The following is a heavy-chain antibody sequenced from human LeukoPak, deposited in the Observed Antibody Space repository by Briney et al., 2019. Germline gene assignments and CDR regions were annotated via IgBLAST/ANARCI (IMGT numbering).Heavy chain of an antibody. CDR1: GFPFSNYA. J-gene: IGHJ4*02. D-gene: IGHD5-18*01. CDR3: AKNAGYGYGLYYFDY. V-gene: IGHV3-23*01. CDR2: LISSGAVT. Sequence: PGGSVRFSCAASGFPFSNYAMRWLRQAPGKGLEWVSSLISSGAVTYYADSVKGRFTISRDNCKNTVHLQMDSLRAEDSAVYYCAKNAGYGYGLYYFDYCGREPWLVSPQ.